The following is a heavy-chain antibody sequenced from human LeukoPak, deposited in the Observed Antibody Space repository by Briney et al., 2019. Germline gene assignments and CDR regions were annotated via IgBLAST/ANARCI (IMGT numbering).Heavy chain of an antibody. CDR3: EKHYSSSDF. CDR1: GFIFSSYG. D-gene: IGHD3-22*01. Sequence: PGGSLRLSCAASGFIFSSYGMHWVRQPPRRGQGWVAFIRSDGRDTYSAASVKGRFTISRDNSQNTLWWQMRSLRAEDTAVYYCEKHYSSSDFWGQGALVTVSS. V-gene: IGHV3-30*02. CDR2: IRSDGRDT. J-gene: IGHJ4*02.